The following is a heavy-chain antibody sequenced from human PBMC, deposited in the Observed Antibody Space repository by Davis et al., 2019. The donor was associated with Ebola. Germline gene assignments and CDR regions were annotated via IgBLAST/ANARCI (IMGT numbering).Heavy chain of an antibody. V-gene: IGHV3-49*04. CDR1: GFTFGDYA. J-gene: IGHJ4*02. Sequence: SLKISCIASGFTFGDYAMSWVRQAPGEGLEWVGFIRSKAYGGTTEYAASVKGRFTISRDDSKSIAYLQMNSLKTEDTALYYCTRETGGSPDYWGQGTLVTVSS. CDR2: IRSKAYGGTT. D-gene: IGHD1-26*01. CDR3: TRETGGSPDY.